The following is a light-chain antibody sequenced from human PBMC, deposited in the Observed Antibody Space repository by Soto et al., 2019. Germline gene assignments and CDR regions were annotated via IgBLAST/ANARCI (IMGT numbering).Light chain of an antibody. CDR1: SSDIGAYNY. J-gene: IGLJ2*01. CDR2: DVS. V-gene: IGLV2-14*03. CDR3: SSYTNTAKV. Sequence: QSALTQPASVSGSPGQSITISCTGTSSDIGAYNYVSWYQQYPGKAPELMIYDVSNRPSGVSNRFSGSKSGNTASLTISGLQAEDEADYYCSSYTNTAKVFGGGTQLTVL.